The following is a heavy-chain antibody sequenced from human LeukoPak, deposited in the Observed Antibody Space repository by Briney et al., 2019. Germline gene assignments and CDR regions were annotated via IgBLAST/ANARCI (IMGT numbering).Heavy chain of an antibody. CDR3: ARSMVRAVTQVASDY. V-gene: IGHV1-18*01. Sequence: ASVKVSCKASGYTYTDYGINWVRQAPGQGLEWMGWISTYNGNTIYAEKLQGRVTMTRDTSTSTAYMDLRSLRPDDTAVYYCARSMVRAVTQVASDYWGQGTLVTVSS. D-gene: IGHD3-10*01. J-gene: IGHJ4*02. CDR1: GYTYTDYG. CDR2: ISTYNGNT.